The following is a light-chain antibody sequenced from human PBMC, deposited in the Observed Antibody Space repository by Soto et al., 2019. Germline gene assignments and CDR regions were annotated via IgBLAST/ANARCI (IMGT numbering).Light chain of an antibody. J-gene: IGLJ2*01. CDR2: EVS. CDR3: SSYAGSNVV. V-gene: IGLV2-8*01. Sequence: QSALTQPASVSGSHGQSITISCTGTSSNVGGYKYVSWYQQHPGKVPKLMIYEVSKRPSGVPDRFSGSKSGNTASLTVSGLQAEDEADYYCSSYAGSNVVFGGGTKLTVL. CDR1: SSNVGGYKY.